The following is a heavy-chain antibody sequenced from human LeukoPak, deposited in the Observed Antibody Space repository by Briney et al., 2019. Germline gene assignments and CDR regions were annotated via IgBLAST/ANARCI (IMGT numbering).Heavy chain of an antibody. V-gene: IGHV3-23*01. D-gene: IGHD5-18*01. CDR1: GFTFSSYA. CDR3: AKTAMVLGPWVDY. J-gene: IGHJ4*02. Sequence: VGSLRLSCAASGFTFSSYAMTWVRQAPGKGLEGVSAISGSSGSTYYADSVKGRFTITRDNSKDTLYLQMNSLRAEDTAVYYCAKTAMVLGPWVDYWGQGTLVTVSS. CDR2: ISGSSGST.